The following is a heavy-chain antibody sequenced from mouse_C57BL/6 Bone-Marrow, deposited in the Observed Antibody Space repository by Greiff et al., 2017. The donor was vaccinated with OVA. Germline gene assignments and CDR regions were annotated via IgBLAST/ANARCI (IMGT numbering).Heavy chain of an antibody. J-gene: IGHJ3*01. CDR2: IWSDGST. Sequence: VQLQESGPGLVAPSQSLSITCTVSGFSLTSYGVHWVRQPPGKGLEWLVVIWSDGSTTYNSALKSRLSISKDNSKSQVFLKMNSLQTDDTAMYYCARLERDYDDSAWFAYWGQGTLVTVSA. CDR3: ARLERDYDDSAWFAY. CDR1: GFSLTSYG. D-gene: IGHD2-4*01. V-gene: IGHV2-6*03.